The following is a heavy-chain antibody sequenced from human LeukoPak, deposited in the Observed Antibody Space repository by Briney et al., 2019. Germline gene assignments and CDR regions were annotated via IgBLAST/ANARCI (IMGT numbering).Heavy chain of an antibody. CDR2: ISSSSSTI. CDR1: GFTFSSYS. J-gene: IGHJ4*02. D-gene: IGHD1-26*01. V-gene: IGHV3-48*01. CDR3: ARVSVSNSGGPRFDY. Sequence: GGSLRLSCAASGFTFSSYSMNWVRQAPGKGLEWVSYISSSSSTIYYADSVKGRFTISRDNAKNSLYLQMNSLRAEDTAVYYCARVSVSNSGGPRFDYWGQGTLVTVSS.